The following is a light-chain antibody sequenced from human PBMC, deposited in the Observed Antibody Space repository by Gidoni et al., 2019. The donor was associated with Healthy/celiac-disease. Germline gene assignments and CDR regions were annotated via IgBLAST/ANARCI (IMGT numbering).Light chain of an antibody. CDR2: KAS. J-gene: IGKJ3*01. V-gene: IGKV1-5*03. CDR1: QSISSL. Sequence: DIQMTPSPSTLSASVGDRVTITCRASQSISSLLAWYQQKPGKAPKLLIYKASSLESGVPSRFSGSGSGTEFTLTISSLQPDDFATYYCQQYNSYLFTFGPGTKVDIK. CDR3: QQYNSYLFT.